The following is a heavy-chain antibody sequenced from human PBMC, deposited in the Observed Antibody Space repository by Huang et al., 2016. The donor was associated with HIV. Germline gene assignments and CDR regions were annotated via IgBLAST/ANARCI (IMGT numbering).Heavy chain of an antibody. CDR2: VAPEQGET. CDR3: AAGYDTYYDI. Sequence: QVQLVQSGAEVKKPGASVKVSCKVSGYTLTELYIHWVRQAPGKGLAWMGVVAPEQGETINEKNCQGRGTMTEDTSTDTAYMELHSLRPEDTAVYYCAAGYDTYYDIWGQGTMVIASS. CDR1: GYTLTELY. D-gene: IGHD2-21*01. V-gene: IGHV1-24*01. J-gene: IGHJ3*02.